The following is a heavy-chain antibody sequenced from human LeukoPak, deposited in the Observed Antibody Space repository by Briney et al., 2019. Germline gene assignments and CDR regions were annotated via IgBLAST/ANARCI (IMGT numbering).Heavy chain of an antibody. J-gene: IGHJ4*02. V-gene: IGHV1-69*01. CDR2: CIPIFGSA. CDR1: GCTFSSYT. CDR3: ATATMVRDVHCDH. Sequence: SVKVSRKASGCTFSSYTITWVRQAPGQGLEGMGGCIPIFGSANYAQKFQGGVTITADESTSTAYMELSSLRCEDTAVYYCATATMVRDVHCDHGGEGTRVSVSS. D-gene: IGHD3-10*01.